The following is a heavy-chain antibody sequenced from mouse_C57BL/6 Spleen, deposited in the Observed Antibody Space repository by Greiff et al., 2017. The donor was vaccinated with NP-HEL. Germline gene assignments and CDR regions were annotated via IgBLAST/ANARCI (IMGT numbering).Heavy chain of an antibody. V-gene: IGHV1-52*01. CDR1: GYTFTSYW. CDR2: IDPSDSET. CDR3: ARRGGTVEGFAY. Sequence: QVQLQQPGAELVRPGSSVKLSCKASGYTFTSYWMHWVKQRPIQGLEWIGNIDPSDSETHYNQKFKDKATLTVDKSSSTAYMQLSSLTSEDSAVYYCARRGGTVEGFAYWGQGTLVTVSA. J-gene: IGHJ3*01.